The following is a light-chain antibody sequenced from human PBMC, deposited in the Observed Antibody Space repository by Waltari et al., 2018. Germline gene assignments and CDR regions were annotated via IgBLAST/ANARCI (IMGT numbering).Light chain of an antibody. J-gene: IGKJ5*01. V-gene: IGKV3-15*01. CDR2: GAS. CDR1: KSVGRY. Sequence: EIVMTQSPVTLSVFPGERATLSCRASKSVGRYVDLYQQNTGQGPRLLMYGASHRAPGIPGRFSGSGFGTEFALSISSLQSEDLAVYYCQQYNDWPPVTFGQGTRLEIK. CDR3: QQYNDWPPVT.